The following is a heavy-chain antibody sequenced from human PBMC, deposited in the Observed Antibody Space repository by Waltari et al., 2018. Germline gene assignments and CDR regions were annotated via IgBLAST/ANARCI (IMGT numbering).Heavy chain of an antibody. V-gene: IGHV3-48*03. CDR3: VKDDASWNYGH. J-gene: IGHJ4*02. CDR2: IGDTGRNI. D-gene: IGHD1-7*01. Sequence: EVQLVESGGGLVQPGGSLRLSCAASGFTFSTYERNWVRQAPGKGLEWVAYIGDTGRNIHYAESVKGRFTISRDNAKNSLFLQMDSLRAEDTAVYHCVKDDASWNYGHWGQGTLVTVSS. CDR1: GFTFSTYE.